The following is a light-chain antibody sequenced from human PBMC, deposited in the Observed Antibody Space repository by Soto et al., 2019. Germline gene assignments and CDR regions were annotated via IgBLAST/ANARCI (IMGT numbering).Light chain of an antibody. J-gene: IGLJ1*01. CDR2: EVS. V-gene: IGLV2-14*01. CDR3: SSYRSSGTLVV. CDR1: SSDIGSSKY. Sequence: QSALTQPASVSGSPGQSITISCTGTSSDIGSSKYVSWYQQYPGKAPKLMIYEVSNRPSGVSNRFSGSKSGHTASLTISGLQAADEDDDYCSSYRSSGTLVVFGSGTKLTVL.